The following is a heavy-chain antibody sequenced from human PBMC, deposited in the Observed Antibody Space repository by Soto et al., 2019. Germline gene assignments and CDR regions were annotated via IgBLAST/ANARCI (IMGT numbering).Heavy chain of an antibody. D-gene: IGHD6-13*01. Sequence: QVTVKDSGPVLVKPTETLTLTFTVSGFSLSNAGLGVSWIRQPPGNALEWLAHIFSNDEKSYNTSLKSRLTISNATSKSQVVLTMTNMDPVDTATYYCASTYSTSWYWFDPWGQGTLVTVSS. V-gene: IGHV2-26*04. CDR3: ASTYSTSWYWFDP. CDR1: GFSLSNAGLG. CDR2: IFSNDEK. J-gene: IGHJ5*02.